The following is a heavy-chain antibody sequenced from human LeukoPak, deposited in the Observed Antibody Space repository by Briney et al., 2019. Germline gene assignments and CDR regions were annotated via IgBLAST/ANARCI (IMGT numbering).Heavy chain of an antibody. D-gene: IGHD6-6*01. V-gene: IGHV4-61*01. CDR1: GGSVSSGSDY. CDR2: IYYSGSS. CDR3: ARDYSSSSGFDY. J-gene: IGHJ4*02. Sequence: SETLSLTCTVSGGSVSSGSDYWSWIRQPPGKGLEWIGYIYYSGSSNYNPALKIQVTISVDTSKNQFSLKLTSVTAADTAVYYCARDYSSSSGFDYWGQGTLVTVSS.